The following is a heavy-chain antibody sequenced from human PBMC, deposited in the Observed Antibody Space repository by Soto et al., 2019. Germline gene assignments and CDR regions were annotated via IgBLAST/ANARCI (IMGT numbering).Heavy chain of an antibody. CDR1: GGTFSSYA. D-gene: IGHD2-15*01. Sequence: SVKVSCKASGGTFSSYAISWVRQAPGQGLEWMGGIIPIFGTANYAQKFQGRVTITADESTSTAYMELSSLRSEDTAVYYCARAPGYGCSGGSCYSFPIRYYYGMDVWGQGTTVTVSS. CDR2: IIPIFGTA. CDR3: ARAPGYGCSGGSCYSFPIRYYYGMDV. J-gene: IGHJ6*02. V-gene: IGHV1-69*13.